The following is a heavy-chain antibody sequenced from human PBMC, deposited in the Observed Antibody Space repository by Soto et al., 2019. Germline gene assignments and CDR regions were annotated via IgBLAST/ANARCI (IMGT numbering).Heavy chain of an antibody. Sequence: SETLSLTCTVSGGSISSYNYYWGWIRQPPGKGLEWIGSLYYSGSTYYNPSLKSRVTISGDTSKNQFSLKLSSVTAADTAVYYCARHVEGRGVFQSPFDFWGQGTLVTVSS. V-gene: IGHV4-39*01. D-gene: IGHD3-10*01. CDR2: LYYSGST. J-gene: IGHJ4*02. CDR3: ARHVEGRGVFQSPFDF. CDR1: GGSISSYNYY.